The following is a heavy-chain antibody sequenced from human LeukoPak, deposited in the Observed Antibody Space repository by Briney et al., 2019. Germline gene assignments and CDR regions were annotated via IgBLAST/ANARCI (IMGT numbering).Heavy chain of an antibody. Sequence: LSGGSLRLSCAASGFTVSSNYMSWVRQAPGKGLEWVSVIYSGGSTYYADSVKGRFTISRDNSKNTLYLQMNSLRAEDTAVYYCVPGPYYYDSSDIFDYWGQGTLVTVSS. CDR1: GFTVSSNY. J-gene: IGHJ4*02. CDR2: IYSGGST. V-gene: IGHV3-53*01. CDR3: VPGPYYYDSSDIFDY. D-gene: IGHD3-22*01.